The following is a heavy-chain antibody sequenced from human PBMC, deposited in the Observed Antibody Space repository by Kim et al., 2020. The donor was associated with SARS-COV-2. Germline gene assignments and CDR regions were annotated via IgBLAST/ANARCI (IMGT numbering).Heavy chain of an antibody. J-gene: IGHJ6*02. Sequence: GGSLRLSCSASGFTFNTYGMHWVRQAPGKGLEWVAVIWFDGSDKYYADSVKGRFTISRDNSKDTLYLQMRSLRAEDTAVYYCARGPHYDSWSGYSDYYYGMDVWGQGNTVTVSS. CDR1: GFTFNTYG. CDR2: IWFDGSDK. D-gene: IGHD3-3*01. CDR3: ARGPHYDSWSGYSDYYYGMDV. V-gene: IGHV3-33*01.